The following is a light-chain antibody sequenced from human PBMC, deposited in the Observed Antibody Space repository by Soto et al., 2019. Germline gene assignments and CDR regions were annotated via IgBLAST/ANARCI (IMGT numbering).Light chain of an antibody. Sequence: DIQMTQSPSYLSASVGDRVTITCRAIQSISSYLNWYQQKPGKAPKLLIYDASSLQSGVPSRFSGSGSGTDFTLTISSLQPEDFATYYCQQSYSTPPTFGGGTKVEIK. CDR3: QQSYSTPPT. J-gene: IGKJ4*01. CDR2: DAS. V-gene: IGKV1-39*01. CDR1: QSISSY.